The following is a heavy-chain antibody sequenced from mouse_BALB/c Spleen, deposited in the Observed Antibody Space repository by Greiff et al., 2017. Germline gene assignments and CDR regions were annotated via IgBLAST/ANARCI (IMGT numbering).Heavy chain of an antibody. Sequence: EVKVVESGGDLVKPGGSLKLSCAASGFTFSSYGMSWVRQTPDKRLEWVATISSGGSYTYYPDSVKGRFTISRDNAKNTLYLQMSSLKSEDTAMYYCARRSMIPYFDVWGAGTTVTVSS. CDR1: GFTFSSYG. J-gene: IGHJ1*01. CDR2: ISSGGSYT. D-gene: IGHD2-3*01. V-gene: IGHV5-6*02. CDR3: ARRSMIPYFDV.